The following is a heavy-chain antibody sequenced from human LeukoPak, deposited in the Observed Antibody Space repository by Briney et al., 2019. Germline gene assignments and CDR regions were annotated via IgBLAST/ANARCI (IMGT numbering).Heavy chain of an antibody. CDR1: GGTFSSNA. V-gene: IGHV1-69*13. J-gene: IGHJ4*02. CDR2: IIPIFGTA. CDR3: ARGGGSMTTVTNVDY. Sequence: SVKVSCKASGGTFSSNAFSWVRQAPGQGLEWMGGIIPIFGTANYAQKFQGRVTITADESTSTAYMELRSLRSDDTAVYYCARGGGSMTTVTNVDYWGQGTLVTVSS. D-gene: IGHD4-11*01.